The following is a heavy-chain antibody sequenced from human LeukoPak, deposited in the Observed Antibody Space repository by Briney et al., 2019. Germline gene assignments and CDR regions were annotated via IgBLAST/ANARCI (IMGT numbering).Heavy chain of an antibody. J-gene: IGHJ4*02. CDR1: GFTFSSYA. Sequence: GGSLRLSCAASGFTFSSYAMSWVRQAPGKGLEWVSAISGSGGSTHYADSVKGRFTISRDNSKNTLYLQMNSLRAEDTAVYYCAKDLLLWFGELSYFDYWGQGTLVTVSS. CDR3: AKDLLLWFGELSYFDY. D-gene: IGHD3-10*01. V-gene: IGHV3-23*01. CDR2: ISGSGGST.